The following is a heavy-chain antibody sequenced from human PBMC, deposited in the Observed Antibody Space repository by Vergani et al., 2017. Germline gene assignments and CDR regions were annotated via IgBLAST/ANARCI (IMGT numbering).Heavy chain of an antibody. CDR1: GFPFSSYS. Sequence: EVQLVESGGGLVKPGGSLRLSCAASGFPFSSYSMNWVRQAPGKGLEWVSSISSSSSYIYYADSVKGRFTISRDTAKNSLYLQMNSLRAEDTAVYYCARDEQWLVRGVDYWGQGTLVTVSS. J-gene: IGHJ4*02. V-gene: IGHV3-21*01. CDR3: ARDEQWLVRGVDY. CDR2: ISSSSSYI. D-gene: IGHD6-19*01.